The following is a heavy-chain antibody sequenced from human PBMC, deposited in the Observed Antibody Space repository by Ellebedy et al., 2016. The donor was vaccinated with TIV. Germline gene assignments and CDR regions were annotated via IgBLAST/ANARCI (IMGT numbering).Heavy chain of an antibody. D-gene: IGHD6-19*01. CDR2: IYPGDSDT. J-gene: IGHJ3*02. V-gene: IGHV5-51*01. CDR1: GYSFTNYW. CDR3: ATHSSGWAKGGAFDI. Sequence: GESLKISXKGSGYSFTNYWIGWVRQMPGKGLEWMGIIYPGDSDTRYSPSFQGQVTISADKSISTAYLQWSSLKASDTAMYYCATHSSGWAKGGAFDIWGQGTMVTVSS.